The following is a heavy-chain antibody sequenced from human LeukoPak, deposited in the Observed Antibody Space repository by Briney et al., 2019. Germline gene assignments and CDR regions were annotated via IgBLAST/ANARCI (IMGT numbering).Heavy chain of an antibody. CDR3: ARLGYDYVWGSYRYTAGPDY. Sequence: SETLSLTCTVSGGSISSSSSYWGWIRQPPGKGLEWIGSIYYSGSTYYNPSLKSRVTISVDTSKNQFSLKLSSVTAADTAVYYCARLGYDYVWGSYRYTAGPDYWGQGTLVTVSS. D-gene: IGHD3-16*02. J-gene: IGHJ4*02. CDR1: GGSISSSSSY. CDR2: IYYSGST. V-gene: IGHV4-39*01.